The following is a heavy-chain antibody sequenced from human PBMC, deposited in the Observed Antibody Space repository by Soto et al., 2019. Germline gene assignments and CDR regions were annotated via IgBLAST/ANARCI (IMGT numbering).Heavy chain of an antibody. V-gene: IGHV3-53*04. D-gene: IGHD3-10*01. J-gene: IGHJ6*02. CDR3: ARDGPYYYASRMDV. CDR1: GIPVSSNY. Sequence: GGSLRLSCAASGIPVSSNYMTRVRQVPGKGLEWVSVLHSGGDTYYANSVKGRFTISRHDSTNTLFLQMNSLTPEDTAVYYCARDGPYYYASRMDVWGQGTTVTVSS. CDR2: LHSGGDT.